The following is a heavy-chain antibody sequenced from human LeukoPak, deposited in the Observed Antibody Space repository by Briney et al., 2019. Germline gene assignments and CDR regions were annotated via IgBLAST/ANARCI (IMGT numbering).Heavy chain of an antibody. CDR2: ISAYNGNT. CDR1: GYTFTSYG. D-gene: IGHD3-16*01. CDR3: ATVGISYGATPVEVFDY. Sequence: ASVKVSCKASGYTFTSYGISWVRQAPGQGLEWMGWISAYNGNTIYAQKFQGRVTMTEDTSTDTAYMELSSLRSEDTAVYYCATVGISYGATPVEVFDYWGQGTLVTVSS. V-gene: IGHV1-18*01. J-gene: IGHJ4*02.